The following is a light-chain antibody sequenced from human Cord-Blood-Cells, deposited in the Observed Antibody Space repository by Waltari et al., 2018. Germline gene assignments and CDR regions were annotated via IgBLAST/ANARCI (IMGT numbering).Light chain of an antibody. V-gene: IGKV3-15*01. CDR1: QSVSSN. Sequence: EIVMTQSPATLSAPPGERATLSCRASQSVSSNLAWYQQKPGQAPRLLIYGASTRATGIPARFSGSGSGTEFTLTISSLQSEDFAVYYCQQYNNWPPFTFGPGTKVDIK. CDR2: GAS. J-gene: IGKJ3*01. CDR3: QQYNNWPPFT.